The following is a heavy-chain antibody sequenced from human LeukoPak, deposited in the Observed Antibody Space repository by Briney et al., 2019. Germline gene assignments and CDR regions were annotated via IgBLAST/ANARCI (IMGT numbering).Heavy chain of an antibody. CDR2: IYSGGST. D-gene: IGHD5-24*01. Sequence: GGSLRLSCAASGFTVSSNYMSWVRQAPGKGLEWVSVIYSGGSTYYADSVKGRFTISRDNSKNTLYLQMNSLRAEDTAVYYCAREMATMSGMDVWGQGTTVTVSS. CDR3: AREMATMSGMDV. V-gene: IGHV3-53*01. CDR1: GFTVSSNY. J-gene: IGHJ6*02.